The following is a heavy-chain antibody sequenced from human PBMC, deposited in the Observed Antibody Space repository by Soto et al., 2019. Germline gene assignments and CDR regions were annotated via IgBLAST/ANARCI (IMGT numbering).Heavy chain of an antibody. CDR3: AKDRKIQLWAQHIYYYCGMDV. V-gene: IGHV3-30*18. CDR1: GFTFSSYG. J-gene: IGHJ6*02. CDR2: ISYGGSNK. Sequence: PGGSLRLSCAASGFTFSSYGMHWVRQAPGKGLEWVAVISYGGSNKYYADSVKGRFTISRDNSKNTLYLQMNSLRAEDTAVYYCAKDRKIQLWAQHIYYYCGMDVWGPGTTVTVSS. D-gene: IGHD5-18*01.